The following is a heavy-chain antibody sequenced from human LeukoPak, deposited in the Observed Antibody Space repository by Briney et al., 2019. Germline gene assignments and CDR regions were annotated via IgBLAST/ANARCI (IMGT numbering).Heavy chain of an antibody. D-gene: IGHD3-16*02. Sequence: GGSLRLSCAASGFTFSDYYMSWIRQAPGKGLEWVSYISTSGTTIYYADSVKGRFTISRDNAKNSLYLQMNSLRAADTAVYYCARDYDYVWGSYRSDAFDIWGQGTMVTVSS. J-gene: IGHJ3*02. V-gene: IGHV3-11*01. CDR1: GFTFSDYY. CDR2: ISTSGTTI. CDR3: ARDYDYVWGSYRSDAFDI.